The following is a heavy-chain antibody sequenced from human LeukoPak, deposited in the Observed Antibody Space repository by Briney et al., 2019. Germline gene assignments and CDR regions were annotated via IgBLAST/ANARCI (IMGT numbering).Heavy chain of an antibody. D-gene: IGHD2/OR15-2a*01. J-gene: IGHJ4*02. V-gene: IGHV3-74*01. Sequence: GGSLRLSCAASGFTFSRYWMHWVRQAPGKGLVWVSRINSDGSSTSYADSVKGRFTISRDNAKNTLYLQINSLRAEDTAVYYCATTFGGAYTAFDYWGQGALVTVSS. CDR2: INSDGSST. CDR3: ATTFGGAYTAFDY. CDR1: GFTFSRYW.